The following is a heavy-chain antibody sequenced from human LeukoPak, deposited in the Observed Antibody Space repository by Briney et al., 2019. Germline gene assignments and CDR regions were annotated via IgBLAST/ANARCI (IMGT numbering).Heavy chain of an antibody. V-gene: IGHV1-18*01. D-gene: IGHD4-17*01. Sequence: ASVKVSCKASGYTFTTYGVSWVRQDPGQGLEGMGGISGYDGNTNYAQKLRGRVTMTTDTSTSTAYMDLRSLRSDDTALYYCARTVTTSSYYFDYWGQGTLVTISS. J-gene: IGHJ4*02. CDR3: ARTVTTSSYYFDY. CDR1: GYTFTTYG. CDR2: ISGYDGNT.